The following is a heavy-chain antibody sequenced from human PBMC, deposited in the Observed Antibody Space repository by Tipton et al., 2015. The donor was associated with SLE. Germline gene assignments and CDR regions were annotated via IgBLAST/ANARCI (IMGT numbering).Heavy chain of an antibody. V-gene: IGHV4-4*09. Sequence: TLSLTCTVSGGSISSYYWSWIRQPAGKGLEWIGYIYTSGGTNYNPSLKSRVTISVDTSKNQFSLKLSSVTAADTAAYHCARDRFRGQDGMDVWGQGTTVTVSS. D-gene: IGHD3-10*01. CDR3: ARDRFRGQDGMDV. J-gene: IGHJ6*02. CDR2: IYTSGGT. CDR1: GGSISSYY.